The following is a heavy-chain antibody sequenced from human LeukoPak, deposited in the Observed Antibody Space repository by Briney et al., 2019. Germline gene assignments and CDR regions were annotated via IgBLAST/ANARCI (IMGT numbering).Heavy chain of an antibody. CDR3: ARGGGESHYGSGSYFDY. Sequence: EASVKVSCKASGYTFTGYYMHWVRQAPGQGLEWMGWINPNSGGTNYAQKFQGRVTMTRDMSTSTVYMELSSLRSEDTAVYYCARGGGESHYGSGSYFDYWGQGTLVTVSS. J-gene: IGHJ4*02. D-gene: IGHD3-10*01. V-gene: IGHV1-2*02. CDR1: GYTFTGYY. CDR2: INPNSGGT.